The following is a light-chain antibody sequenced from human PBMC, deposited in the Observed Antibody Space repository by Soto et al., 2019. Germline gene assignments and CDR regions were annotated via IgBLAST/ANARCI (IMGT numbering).Light chain of an antibody. CDR1: QSVGSD. J-gene: IGKJ1*01. CDR2: DTS. CDR3: QQYNNWPRT. V-gene: IGKV3D-15*01. Sequence: IVMTQSPATLSVSPGERATLSCRASQSVGSDLAWYQQKPGQAPRLLIYDTSTWATGIPARFSGSGSGTEFTLTISSLQSEDFAVYYCQQYNNWPRTFGQGTKVDIK.